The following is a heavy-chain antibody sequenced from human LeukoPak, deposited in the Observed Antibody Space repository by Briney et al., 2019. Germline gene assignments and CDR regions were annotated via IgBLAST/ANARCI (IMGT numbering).Heavy chain of an antibody. CDR2: MNPNSGNT. J-gene: IGHJ6*03. CDR1: RYTFTSYD. Sequence: ASVEVSCKASRYTFTSYDINWVRQATGQGLEWMGWMNPNSGNTGYAQKFQGRVTMTRNTPISTAYMELSSLRSEDTAVYYCARPGWSSTSSPPGYYYMDVWGKGTTVTVSS. CDR3: ARPGWSSTSSPPGYYYMDV. D-gene: IGHD2-2*01. V-gene: IGHV1-8*01.